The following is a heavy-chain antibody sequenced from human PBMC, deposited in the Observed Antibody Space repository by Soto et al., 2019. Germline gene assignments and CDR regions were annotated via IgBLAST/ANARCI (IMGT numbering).Heavy chain of an antibody. Sequence: SETLSLTCAVYGGSFSGYYWSWIRQPPGKGLEWIGEINHSGSTNYNPSLKSRVTISVDTSKNQFSLKLSSVTAAETAVYYCERGKAARTSRTRDWFDPWGQGTLVTVSS. CDR2: INHSGST. D-gene: IGHD6-6*01. CDR1: GGSFSGYY. CDR3: ERGKAARTSRTRDWFDP. V-gene: IGHV4-34*01. J-gene: IGHJ5*02.